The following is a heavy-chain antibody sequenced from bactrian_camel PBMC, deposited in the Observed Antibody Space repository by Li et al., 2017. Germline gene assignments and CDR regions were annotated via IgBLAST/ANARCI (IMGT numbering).Heavy chain of an antibody. V-gene: IGHV3S5*01. CDR1: GFTSSTYY. Sequence: VHLVESGGGLVQPGGSLRLACAASGFTSSTYYISWVRQAPGKGLEWVSSIYRDGSDPYYADSVKGRFTISRDNAKNTVYLQMNSLKSEDTAMYHCTLAVCVNAAQALVVMAGGRPEYTTWGRGTQVT. D-gene: IGHD3*01. J-gene: IGHJ6*01. CDR2: IYRDGSDP. CDR3: TLAVCVNAAQALVVMAGGRPEYTT.